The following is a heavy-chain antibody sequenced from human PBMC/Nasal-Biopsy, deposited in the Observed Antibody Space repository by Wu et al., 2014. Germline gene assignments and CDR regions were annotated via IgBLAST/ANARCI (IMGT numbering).Heavy chain of an antibody. CDR1: GFTFGRYA. CDR2: LVAGGGGI. D-gene: IGHD2-21*02. V-gene: IGHV3-23*01. J-gene: IGHJ4*02. Sequence: AASGFTFGRYAMTWVRQAPGNGAGSGSQLLVAGGGGIQYADSVRGRFTISRDNSKNTLYLQLNSLRADDTAVYYCAKYCGGDCFRNFDSWGQGTLVTVSS. CDR3: AKYCGGDCFRNFDS.